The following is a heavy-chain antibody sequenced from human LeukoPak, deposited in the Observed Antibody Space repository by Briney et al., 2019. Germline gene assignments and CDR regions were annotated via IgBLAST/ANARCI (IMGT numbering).Heavy chain of an antibody. CDR1: GGSISSSSYY. CDR2: IYYSGST. J-gene: IGHJ4*02. Sequence: PSETLSLTCTVSGGSISSSSYYWGWIRQPPGKGLEWIGSIYYSGSTYYNPSLKSRVTISVDTSKNQFSLKLSSVTAADTAVYYCARHQLGRGYSYGKFDYWGQGTLVTVSS. D-gene: IGHD5-18*01. V-gene: IGHV4-39*01. CDR3: ARHQLGRGYSYGKFDY.